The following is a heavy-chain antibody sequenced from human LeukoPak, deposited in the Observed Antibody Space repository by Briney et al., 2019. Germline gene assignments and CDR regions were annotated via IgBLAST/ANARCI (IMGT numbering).Heavy chain of an antibody. D-gene: IGHD6-19*01. CDR3: TTPYSSGRYYFDH. J-gene: IGHJ4*02. V-gene: IGHV3-15*01. Sequence: GGSLRLSCAAPGFTFSNAWMSWVRQAPGKGLEWVGLIKSKTDGGTTDYAAPVKGRFTISRDDSKNTLYLQMNSLKTEDTAVYYCTTPYSSGRYYFDHWGQGTLVTVSS. CDR2: IKSKTDGGTT. CDR1: GFTFSNAW.